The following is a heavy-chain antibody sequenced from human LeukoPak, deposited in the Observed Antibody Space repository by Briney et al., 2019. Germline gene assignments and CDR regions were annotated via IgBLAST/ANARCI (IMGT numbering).Heavy chain of an antibody. CDR3: AKRGSGWYEDYYYYTDV. J-gene: IGHJ6*03. CDR1: GFTVSSNY. D-gene: IGHD6-19*01. V-gene: IGHV3-53*01. CDR2: IHSGGST. Sequence: GGSLRLSCAASGFTVSSNYMTWVRQAPGKGPEWVSLIHSGGSTSYADSVKGRFTISRDNSKNTLYLQMNSLRAEDTAVYYCAKRGSGWYEDYYYYTDVWGKGTTVTISS.